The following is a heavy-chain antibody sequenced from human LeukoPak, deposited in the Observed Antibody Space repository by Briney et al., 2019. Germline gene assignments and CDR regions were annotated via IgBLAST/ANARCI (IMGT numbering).Heavy chain of an antibody. D-gene: IGHD2-2*01. V-gene: IGHV1-2*02. CDR1: GYTFTGYY. Sequence: ASVKVSCKASGYTFTGYYMHWVRQAPGQGLEWMGWINPNSGGTNYAQKFQGRVTMTRDTSISTAYMELSRLRSDDTAVYYCATKGYCSSTSCFPTRPDYYYYMDVWGKGTTVTVSS. J-gene: IGHJ6*03. CDR2: INPNSGGT. CDR3: ATKGYCSSTSCFPTRPDYYYYMDV.